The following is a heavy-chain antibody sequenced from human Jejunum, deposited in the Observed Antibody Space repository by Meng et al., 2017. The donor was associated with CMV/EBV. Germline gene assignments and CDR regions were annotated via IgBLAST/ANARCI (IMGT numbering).Heavy chain of an antibody. J-gene: IGHJ4*02. V-gene: IGHV3-74*01. CDR2: SNGDGSTT. Sequence: SGFTFSSDWMHWARQVPGKGLVWVARSNGDGSTTNYADSVKGRFTISRDNAKNTLYLQMNSLRAEDTAVYYCVRDLISGVVPLGYWGQGTLVTVSS. D-gene: IGHD3-3*01. CDR1: GFTFSSDW. CDR3: VRDLISGVVPLGY.